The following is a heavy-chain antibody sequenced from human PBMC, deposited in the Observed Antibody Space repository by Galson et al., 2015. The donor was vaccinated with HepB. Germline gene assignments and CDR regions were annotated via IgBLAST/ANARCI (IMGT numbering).Heavy chain of an antibody. CDR2: IIPISGTA. D-gene: IGHD1-14*01. Sequence: SVKVSCKASGGTFSSYAISWVRQAPGQGLEWMGGIIPISGTANYAQMFQGRVTITADKATNTAYMDLSSLRSDDTAVYYCAILPGGMDVWGQGTTVTVSS. V-gene: IGHV1-69*06. J-gene: IGHJ6*02. CDR1: GGTFSSYA. CDR3: AILPGGMDV.